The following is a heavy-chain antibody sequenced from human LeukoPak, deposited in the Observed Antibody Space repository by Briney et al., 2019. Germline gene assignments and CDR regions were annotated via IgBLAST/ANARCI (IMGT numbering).Heavy chain of an antibody. CDR3: AKARGGLLAPHFDY. D-gene: IGHD1-26*01. V-gene: IGHV3-23*01. CDR1: GFPLSSYA. Sequence: PGGSLRLSCAAFGFPLSSYAMSWVRQAPGKGLEWVSATSSSDAGTYHADSVKGRFTISRDNSKNTLYLQMNNLRAEDTAVYYCAKARGGLLAPHFDYWGQGTLVTVSS. J-gene: IGHJ4*02. CDR2: TSSSDAGT.